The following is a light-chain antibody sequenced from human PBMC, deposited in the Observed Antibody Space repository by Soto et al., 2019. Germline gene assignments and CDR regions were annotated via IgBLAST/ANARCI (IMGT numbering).Light chain of an antibody. V-gene: IGKV1-17*01. CDR3: LEHNTYPFS. CDR2: GAS. J-gene: IGKJ4*01. Sequence: QMTQSPSSLSASVGDTVTISCRASQGIGDDLGWYQQKPGEAPRRLIYGASTLPSGVPSRFSGSGSGTEFTLTISGLQPEDCATYFCLEHNTYPFSFGGGTKVEIK. CDR1: QGIGDD.